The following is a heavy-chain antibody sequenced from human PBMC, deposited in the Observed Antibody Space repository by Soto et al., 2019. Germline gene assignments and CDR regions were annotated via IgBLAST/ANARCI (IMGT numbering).Heavy chain of an antibody. CDR2: IYYSGMT. J-gene: IGHJ4*02. D-gene: IGHD3-22*01. CDR1: GGSVSSTNHY. CDR3: ARHGYYYDRTGYYYFV. Sequence: SETLSLTCTVSGGSVSSTNHYWGWIRQPPGKGLEWIGDIYYSGMTRYNPSLKSRVTISVDTSRDQFSLKLSSVTAADTAVYYCARHGYYYDRTGYYYFVWGQGTLVTVSS. V-gene: IGHV4-39*01.